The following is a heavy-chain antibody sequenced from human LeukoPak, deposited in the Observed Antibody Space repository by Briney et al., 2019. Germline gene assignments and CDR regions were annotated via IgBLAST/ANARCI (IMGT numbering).Heavy chain of an antibody. V-gene: IGHV3-33*01. J-gene: IGHJ4*02. CDR2: IWYDGSNK. D-gene: IGHD3-22*01. Sequence: PGGSLRLSCAASGFTFSNYGMHWVRQAPGKGLEWVAVIWYDGSNKYYADSVKGRFTISRDSSKNTLYLQMNSLRAEDTAVYYCARDYDSRGYSPAARGQGTLVTVSS. CDR3: ARDYDSRGYSPAA. CDR1: GFTFSNYG.